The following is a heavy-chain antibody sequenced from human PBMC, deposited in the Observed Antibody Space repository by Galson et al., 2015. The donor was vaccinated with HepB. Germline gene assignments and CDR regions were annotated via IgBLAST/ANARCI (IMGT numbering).Heavy chain of an antibody. CDR3: ARRCSGGSCYSGVTDY. J-gene: IGHJ4*02. Sequence: SLRLSCAASGFNFSSYWLSWVRQAPGTGPEWVAKINQDGSEKYYVDSVKGRFTISRDNAKNSLYLQMNSLRAEDTAVYYCARRCSGGSCYSGVTDYWGQGTLVTVSS. V-gene: IGHV3-7*04. CDR2: INQDGSEK. CDR1: GFNFSSYW. D-gene: IGHD2-15*01.